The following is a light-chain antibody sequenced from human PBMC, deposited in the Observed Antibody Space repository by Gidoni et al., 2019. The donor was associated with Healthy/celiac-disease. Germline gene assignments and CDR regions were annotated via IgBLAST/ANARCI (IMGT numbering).Light chain of an antibody. J-gene: IGLJ3*02. CDR1: SSNIGSNT. CDR2: SNN. CDR3: AAWDDSLNGPV. Sequence: QSVLTQPHSASGTPGQRVTISCSGSSSNIGSNTVNWYQQLPGTAPKLLIYSNNQRPSGVPDRFSGSKSGTSASLAISGLQSEDGADYYCAAWDDSLNGPVFGGGTKLTV. V-gene: IGLV1-44*01.